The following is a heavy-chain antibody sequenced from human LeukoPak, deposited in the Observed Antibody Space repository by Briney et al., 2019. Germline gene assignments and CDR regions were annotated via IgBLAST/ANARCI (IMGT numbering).Heavy chain of an antibody. CDR1: GDSISSNY. V-gene: IGHV4-4*07. CDR3: ARVTRPGNGILDY. D-gene: IGHD2-8*01. J-gene: IGHJ4*02. Sequence: SETLSLTCTVSGDSISSNYWSWIRQSAGKGLEWVGRIYTSENTIYNPSLKSRVTMSVDTPTNQFSLKVNSVPAADTPVYYCARVTRPGNGILDYWGQGTLVTVSS. CDR2: IYTSENT.